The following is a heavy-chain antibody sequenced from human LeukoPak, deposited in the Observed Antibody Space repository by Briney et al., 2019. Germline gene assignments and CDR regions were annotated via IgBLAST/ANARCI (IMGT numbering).Heavy chain of an antibody. Sequence: GGSLRLSCAASGFTFSSYAMSWVRQAPGKGLEWVSAISGSGGSTYYADSVKGRFTISRDNSKNTLYLQMNSQRAEDTAVYYCAKWAYYYDSSGYYYWGQGTLVTVSS. CDR3: AKWAYYYDSSGYYY. J-gene: IGHJ4*02. CDR2: ISGSGGST. CDR1: GFTFSSYA. D-gene: IGHD3-22*01. V-gene: IGHV3-23*01.